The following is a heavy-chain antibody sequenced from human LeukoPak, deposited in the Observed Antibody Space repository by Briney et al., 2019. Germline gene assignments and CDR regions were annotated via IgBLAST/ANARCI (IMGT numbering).Heavy chain of an antibody. V-gene: IGHV3-48*03. CDR2: ISSSGSTI. D-gene: IGHD3-10*01. CDR3: ARDPGFMVRGGIPDY. Sequence: PGGSLRLSCAASGFTFSSYEMNWVRQAPGKGLEWVSYISSSGSTIYYAGSVKGRFTISRDNAKNSLYLQMNSLRAEDTAVYYCARDPGFMVRGGIPDYWGQRTLVTVSS. J-gene: IGHJ4*02. CDR1: GFTFSSYE.